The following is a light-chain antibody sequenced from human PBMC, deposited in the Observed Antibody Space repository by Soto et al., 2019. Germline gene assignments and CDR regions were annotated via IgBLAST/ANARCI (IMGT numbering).Light chain of an antibody. CDR1: SSNIGSNY. V-gene: IGLV1-47*01. Sequence: CAGRSSNIGSNYVYWYQHLTGTAPKLLIYRNNQRPSGVPDRFSGSKSGTSASLAISGLRSEDEADYYCATWDDSLSNYVFGTGTKLTVL. CDR3: ATWDDSLSNYV. CDR2: RNN. J-gene: IGLJ1*01.